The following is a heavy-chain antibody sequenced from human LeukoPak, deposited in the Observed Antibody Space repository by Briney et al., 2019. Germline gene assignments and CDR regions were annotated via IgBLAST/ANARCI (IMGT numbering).Heavy chain of an antibody. CDR1: GYTFTSYD. CDR3: ARSTWFGELFLSDLGY. Sequence: ASVKVSCKASGYTFTSYDINWVRQATGQGLEWMGWMNPNSGNTGYAQKFQSRVTMTRNTSISTAYMELSSLRSEDTAVYYCARSTWFGELFLSDLGYWGQGTLVTVSS. D-gene: IGHD3-10*01. J-gene: IGHJ4*02. CDR2: MNPNSGNT. V-gene: IGHV1-8*01.